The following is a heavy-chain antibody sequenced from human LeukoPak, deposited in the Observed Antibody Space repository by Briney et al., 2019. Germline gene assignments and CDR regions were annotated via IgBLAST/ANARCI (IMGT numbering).Heavy chain of an antibody. V-gene: IGHV3-73*01. Sequence: GRSLRLSCAASGFTFSGSAMHWVRQASGKGLEWVGRIRSKANSYATAYAASVKGSFTISRDDSKNTAYLQMNSLKTEDTAVYYCTRSRIGSVYYYYYMDVWGKGTTVTVSS. CDR3: TRSRIGSVYYYYYMDV. CDR1: GFTFSGSA. J-gene: IGHJ6*03. CDR2: IRSKANSYAT. D-gene: IGHD2-15*01.